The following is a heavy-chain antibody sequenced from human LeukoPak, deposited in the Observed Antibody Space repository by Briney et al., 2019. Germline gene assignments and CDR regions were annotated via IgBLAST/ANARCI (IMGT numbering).Heavy chain of an antibody. CDR3: ARDCGYYDSSGYYSNWFDP. CDR1: GYSFTSYY. V-gene: IGHV1-46*01. D-gene: IGHD3-22*01. J-gene: IGHJ5*02. Sequence: GESLKISCKGSGYSFTSYYMHWVRQAPGQGLEWMGIINPSGGSTSYAQKFQGRVTMTRDTSTSTVYMELSSLRSEDTAVYYCARDCGYYDSSGYYSNWFDPWGQGTLVTVSS. CDR2: INPSGGST.